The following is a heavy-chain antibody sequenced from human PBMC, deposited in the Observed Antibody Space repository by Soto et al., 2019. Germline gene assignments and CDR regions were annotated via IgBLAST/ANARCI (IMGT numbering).Heavy chain of an antibody. D-gene: IGHD6-13*01. CDR1: GFTFSSYS. V-gene: IGHV3-21*01. CDR2: ISSSSSYI. CDR3: ARDIAAAGTGSYYYYYGMDV. Sequence: PGGSLRLSCAASGFTFSSYSMNWVRQAPGKGLEWVSSISSSSSYIYYADSVKGRFTISRDNAKNSLYPQMNSLRAEDTAVYYCARDIAAAGTGSYYYYYGMDVWGQGTTVTVSS. J-gene: IGHJ6*02.